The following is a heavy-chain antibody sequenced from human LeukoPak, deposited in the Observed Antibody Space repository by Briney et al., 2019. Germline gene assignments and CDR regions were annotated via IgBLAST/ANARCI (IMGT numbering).Heavy chain of an antibody. CDR2: ISGSGDST. J-gene: IGHJ4*02. CDR1: GFTLSNYG. D-gene: IGHD6-13*01. CDR3: AKTAGIAAAADFDY. V-gene: IGHV3-23*01. Sequence: PGGTLRLSCAASGFTLSNYGMSWVRQAPGKGLEWVSSISGSGDSTYYADSVKGRFTISRDNSKNTLYLQMNSLRAEDTAVYYCAKTAGIAAAADFDYWGQGTLVTVSS.